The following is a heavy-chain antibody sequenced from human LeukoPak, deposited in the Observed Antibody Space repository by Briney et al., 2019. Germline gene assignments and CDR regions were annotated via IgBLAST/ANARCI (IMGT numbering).Heavy chain of an antibody. CDR1: GYTFTGYY. CDR2: INPNSGGT. V-gene: IGHV1-2*02. Sequence: ASVKVSCKASGYTFTGYYMHWVRQAPGQGLEWMGWINPNSGGTNYAQKFQGRVTMTRDTSITTAYMELSRLRSDDTAVYYCARDGSSGTVTSPYYYYYGMGVWGQGTTVTVSS. CDR3: ARDGSSGTVTSPYYYYYGMGV. D-gene: IGHD4-11*01. J-gene: IGHJ6*02.